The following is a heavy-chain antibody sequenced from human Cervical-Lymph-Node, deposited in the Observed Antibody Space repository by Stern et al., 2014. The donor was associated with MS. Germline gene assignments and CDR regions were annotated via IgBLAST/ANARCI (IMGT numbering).Heavy chain of an antibody. CDR2: ISAYNGNT. J-gene: IGHJ4*02. CDR3: ARSGTRVPRGY. D-gene: IGHD6-25*01. Sequence: VQLVESGPEVKKPGASVKVSCKASGYTFTSYGIAWVRQAPGQGLEWMGWISAYNGNTNYERKLQGRVTLTTNTTTSTAYMELRSLRSDDTAIYSCARSGTRVPRGYWGQGTLITVSS. CDR1: GYTFTSYG. V-gene: IGHV1-18*04.